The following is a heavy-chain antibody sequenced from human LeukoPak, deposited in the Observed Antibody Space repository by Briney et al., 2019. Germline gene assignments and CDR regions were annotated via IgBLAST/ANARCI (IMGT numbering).Heavy chain of an antibody. CDR2: IYYSVST. J-gene: IGHJ4*02. D-gene: IGHD5-18*01. CDR3: ARGISYGFVY. Sequence: SQTLSLTCTASGGSITSGGYYWSWIRQHPGKGLEWIGYIYYSVSTYYNPSLKSRVTISIDTSKKQFSLDLNSVTAADTAVYYCARGISYGFVYWGQGTLVTVSS. V-gene: IGHV4-31*03. CDR1: GGSITSGGYY.